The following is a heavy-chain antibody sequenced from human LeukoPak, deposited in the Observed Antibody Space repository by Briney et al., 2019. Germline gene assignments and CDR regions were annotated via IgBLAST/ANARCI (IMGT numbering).Heavy chain of an antibody. D-gene: IGHD3-3*01. CDR1: GFTFSSYT. V-gene: IGHV3-64*02. Sequence: GGSLRLSCAASGFTFSSYTMHWVRQAPGKGLEYVSAIISNGGSTHYADSVKGRFTISRDNSMNTLFLQMGSLRAEDMAVYYCARVTMGATIANYYYYYMDVWGTGTTVTVSS. CDR3: ARVTMGATIANYYYYYMDV. J-gene: IGHJ6*03. CDR2: IISNGGST.